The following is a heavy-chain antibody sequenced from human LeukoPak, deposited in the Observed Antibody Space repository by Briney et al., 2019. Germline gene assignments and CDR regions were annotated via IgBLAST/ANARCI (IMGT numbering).Heavy chain of an antibody. J-gene: IGHJ5*02. D-gene: IGHD3-10*01. CDR1: GGSISSYY. CDR3: ARMSSMVRGVIRNWFDP. V-gene: IGHV4-59*08. CDR2: IHYSGST. Sequence: PSETLSLTCTVSGGSISSYYWSWIRQPPGKGLEWIGYIHYSGSTNYNPSLKSRVTISVDTSKNQFSLKLSPVTAADTAVYYCARMSSMVRGVIRNWFDPWGQGTLVTVSS.